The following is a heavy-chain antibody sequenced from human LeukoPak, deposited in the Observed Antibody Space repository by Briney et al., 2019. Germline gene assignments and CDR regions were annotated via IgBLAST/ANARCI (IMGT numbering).Heavy chain of an antibody. V-gene: IGHV4-59*01. J-gene: IGHJ4*02. CDR2: IYYSGST. CDR1: GGSISSYY. CDR3: ATDVRGLVPYYFDF. D-gene: IGHD3-10*02. Sequence: SETLSLTCTVSGGSISSYYWSWIRQPPGKGLEWIGYIYYSGSTNYNPSLKSRVTISIDTSKNQLSLQLTSVTAADTAVYYCATDVRGLVPYYFDFWGQGTLVTVSS.